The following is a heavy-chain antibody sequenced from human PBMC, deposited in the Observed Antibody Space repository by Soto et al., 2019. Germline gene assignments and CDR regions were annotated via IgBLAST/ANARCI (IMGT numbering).Heavy chain of an antibody. CDR3: ARESEDLTSNFDY. V-gene: IGHV3-21*06. CDR2: ISSTTNYI. CDR1: GFIFTRNS. Sequence: AGGALRRSCAASGFIFTRNSMNWVRQAAGKGLEWVSSISSTTNYIYYGDSMKGRFTISRDNAKNSLYLEMNSLRAEDTAVYYCARESEDLTSNFDYWRQGTLVTVSS. J-gene: IGHJ4*02.